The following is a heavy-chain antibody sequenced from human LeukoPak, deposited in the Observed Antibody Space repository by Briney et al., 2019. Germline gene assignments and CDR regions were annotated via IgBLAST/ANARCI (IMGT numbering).Heavy chain of an antibody. D-gene: IGHD3-22*01. J-gene: IGHJ6*03. V-gene: IGHV1-69*06. CDR1: GGTFSSYT. CDR3: ARLVRYDSSGYYSRYYYYYMDV. Sequence: SVKVSCKASGGTFSSYTISWMRQAPGQGLEWMGGIIPIFGRANYAQKFQGRVTITADKSTSTAYMELSSLRSEDTAVYYCARLVRYDSSGYYSRYYYYYMDVWGKGTTVTVSS. CDR2: IIPIFGRA.